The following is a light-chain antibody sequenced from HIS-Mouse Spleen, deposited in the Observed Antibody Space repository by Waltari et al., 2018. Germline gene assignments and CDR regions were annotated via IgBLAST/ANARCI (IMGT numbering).Light chain of an antibody. CDR1: ALPKKY. J-gene: IGLJ2*01. CDR3: YSTDSSGNHRV. CDR2: EDS. Sequence: SYELTQPPSVSVSPGQTARITCSGDALPKKYAYWYQQKSGQAPELVSYEDSKRPSGIPQRFSASSSGTMATLTISGAQVEDEADYYCYSTDSSGNHRVFGGGTKLTVL. V-gene: IGLV3-10*01.